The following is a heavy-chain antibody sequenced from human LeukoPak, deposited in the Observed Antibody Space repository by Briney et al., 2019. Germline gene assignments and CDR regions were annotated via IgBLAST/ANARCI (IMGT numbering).Heavy chain of an antibody. CDR3: AKDGSSGFAGY. D-gene: IGHD6-19*01. Sequence: TGGSLRLSCAASGFTFSSYAMNWVRQAPGKGLEWVSSISDTDDSTYDADSVKGRFSISRDNSKNTLYLQMNSLRAEDTAVYYCAKDGSSGFAGYWGRGTLVTVSS. J-gene: IGHJ4*02. V-gene: IGHV3-23*01. CDR2: ISDTDDST. CDR1: GFTFSSYA.